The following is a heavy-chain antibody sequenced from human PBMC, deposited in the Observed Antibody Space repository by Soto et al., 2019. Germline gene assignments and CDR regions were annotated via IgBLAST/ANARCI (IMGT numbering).Heavy chain of an antibody. CDR3: ARGDYDILTGPQIGYYYYGMEV. J-gene: IGHJ6*02. CDR2: IFIGGTT. Sequence: GGSLRLSCAASGFTVSSSQMTWVRQAPGKALEWVSLIFIGGTTQYAVSVKGRFTISRDYSRNTVFLQMNSLRAEDTAVYYCARGDYDILTGPQIGYYYYGMEVWGQGNTVTVSS. V-gene: IGHV3-53*01. D-gene: IGHD3-9*01. CDR1: GFTVSSSQ.